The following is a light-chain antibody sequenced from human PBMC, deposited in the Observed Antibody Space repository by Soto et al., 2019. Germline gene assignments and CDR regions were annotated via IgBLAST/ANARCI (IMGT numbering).Light chain of an antibody. CDR3: QQRSNWPIT. CDR1: QSISTI. J-gene: IGKJ5*01. CDR2: GAS. V-gene: IGKV3-15*01. Sequence: VLTQSPATLSVSPGERATFSCRASQSISTILAWYQHKPGQPPRLLIYGASTRATGIPDRFSGGGSGTEFTLTISSLEPEDFAVYYCQQRSNWPITFGQGTRLEIK.